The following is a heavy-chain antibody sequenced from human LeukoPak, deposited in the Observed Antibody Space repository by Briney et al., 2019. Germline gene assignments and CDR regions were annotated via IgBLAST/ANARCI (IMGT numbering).Heavy chain of an antibody. J-gene: IGHJ5*02. CDR3: ARDSGSVIAAAGTSNWFDP. Sequence: PSETLSLTCTVSGGSISPYYWTWIRQPPGKGLEWTGYIFYSGNTNYNPSLKSRVTMSVDTSNNQFSLRLTSVTAADTAVYYCARDSGSVIAAAGTSNWFDPWGQGTLVTVSS. D-gene: IGHD6-13*01. V-gene: IGHV4-59*01. CDR1: GGSISPYY. CDR2: IFYSGNT.